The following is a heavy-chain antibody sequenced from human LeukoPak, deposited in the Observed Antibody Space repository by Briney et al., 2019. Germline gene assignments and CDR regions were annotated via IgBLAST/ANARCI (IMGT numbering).Heavy chain of an antibody. D-gene: IGHD3-3*01. J-gene: IGHJ6*02. CDR2: IIPIFGTA. CDR3: ARDILEVYGMDV. Sequence: SVKVSCKASGGTFSSYAISWVRQAPGQGLEWMGGIIPIFGTANYAQKFQGGVSITADESTSTAYMELSSLRSEDTAVYYCARDILEVYGMDVWGQGTTATVSS. V-gene: IGHV1-69*13. CDR1: GGTFSSYA.